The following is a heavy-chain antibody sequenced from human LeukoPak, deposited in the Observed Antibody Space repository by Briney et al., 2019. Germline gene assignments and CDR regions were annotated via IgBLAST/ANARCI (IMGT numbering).Heavy chain of an antibody. Sequence: GRSLRLSCAASGFTFSGYSMNWVRQAPGKGLEWVSSISSSSRYIYYADSVKGQFTITRDNAKNSLYLQMNSLRAEDTAVYYCARSPSLGDPIDYWGQGTLVTVSS. CDR2: ISSSSRYI. V-gene: IGHV3-21*01. CDR3: ARSPSLGDPIDY. J-gene: IGHJ4*02. D-gene: IGHD2-21*01. CDR1: GFTFSGYS.